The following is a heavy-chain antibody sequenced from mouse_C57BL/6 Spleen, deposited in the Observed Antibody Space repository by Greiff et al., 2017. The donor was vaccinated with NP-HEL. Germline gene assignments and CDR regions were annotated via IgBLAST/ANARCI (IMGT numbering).Heavy chain of an antibody. J-gene: IGHJ4*01. V-gene: IGHV5-6*01. CDR2: ISSGGSYT. CDR3: ASLYYYGVATGAMDY. Sequence: EVKLMESGGDLVKPGGSLKLSCAASGFTFSSYGMSWVRQTPDKRLEWVATISSGGSYTYYPDRVKGRFTISRDNAKNTLYLQMSSLKSEDTAMYYCASLYYYGVATGAMDYWGQGTSVTVSS. D-gene: IGHD1-1*01. CDR1: GFTFSSYG.